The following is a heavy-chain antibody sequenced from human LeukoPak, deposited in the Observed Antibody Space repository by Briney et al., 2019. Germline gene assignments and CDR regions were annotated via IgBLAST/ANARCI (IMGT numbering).Heavy chain of an antibody. J-gene: IGHJ3*02. V-gene: IGHV1-2*02. CDR1: GYTFTGYY. CDR2: INSHSGGT. Sequence: ASVKVSCKASGYTFTGYYIHWVRQAPGHGLEWMGWINSHSGGTKYAQKFQGRVTMTRDTSISTAYMELNSLRFDDTAVYYCARDSPPLDAFDIWGQGTMVTVSS. CDR3: ARDSPPLDAFDI.